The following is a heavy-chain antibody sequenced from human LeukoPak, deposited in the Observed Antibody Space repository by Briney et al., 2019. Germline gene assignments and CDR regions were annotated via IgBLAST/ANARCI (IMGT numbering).Heavy chain of an antibody. D-gene: IGHD3-3*01. V-gene: IGHV4-34*01. CDR1: GGSFSGYY. Sequence: PSETPSLTCAVYGGSFSGYYWNWIRQPPEKGLEWVGEINHSGSTTYNPSLKSRVTISVDTSKNQFSLNLSSVTAADTAVYYCARFDFWSNFYVDWGQGTLVTVSS. CDR2: INHSGST. J-gene: IGHJ4*02. CDR3: ARFDFWSNFYVD.